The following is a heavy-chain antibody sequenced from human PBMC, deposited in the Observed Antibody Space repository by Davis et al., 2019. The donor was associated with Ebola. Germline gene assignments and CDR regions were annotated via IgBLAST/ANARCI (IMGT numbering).Heavy chain of an antibody. Sequence: GGSLRLSCAASGFTFSSYGMHWVRQAPGKGLEWVSGISWNSGSIGYADSVKGRFTISRDNAKNSLYLQMNSLRAEDTALYYCAKSSSSWLPFDYWGQGTLVTVSS. V-gene: IGHV3-9*01. J-gene: IGHJ4*02. CDR3: AKSSSSWLPFDY. CDR1: GFTFSSYG. CDR2: ISWNSGSI. D-gene: IGHD6-13*01.